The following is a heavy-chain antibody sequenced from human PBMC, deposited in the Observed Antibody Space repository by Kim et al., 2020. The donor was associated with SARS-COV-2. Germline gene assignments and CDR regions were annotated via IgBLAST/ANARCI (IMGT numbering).Heavy chain of an antibody. Sequence: SADSXKGRFTXXRDNAKNTLYLXMXSLRAEDTAVYXCARLXXVGXNXXDYWGQGTLVTVSS. D-gene: IGHD1-26*01. V-gene: IGHV3-74*01. CDR3: ARLXXVGXNXXDY. J-gene: IGHJ4*02.